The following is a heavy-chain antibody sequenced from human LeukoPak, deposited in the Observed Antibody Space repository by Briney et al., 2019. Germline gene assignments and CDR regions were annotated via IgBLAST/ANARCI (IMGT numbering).Heavy chain of an antibody. J-gene: IGHJ4*02. Sequence: PSETLSLTCAVSGGSISSGGYSWSWIRQPPGKGLEWIGYIYYSGSTYYNPSLKSRVTISVDTSKNQFSLKLSSVTAADTAVYYCARASSYYYDSSVPPDYWGQGTLVTVSS. V-gene: IGHV4-30-4*07. CDR3: ARASSYYYDSSVPPDY. D-gene: IGHD3-22*01. CDR1: GGSISSGGYS. CDR2: IYYSGST.